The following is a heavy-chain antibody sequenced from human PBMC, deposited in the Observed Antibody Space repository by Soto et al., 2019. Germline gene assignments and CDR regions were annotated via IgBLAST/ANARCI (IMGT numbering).Heavy chain of an antibody. J-gene: IGHJ6*02. V-gene: IGHV1-69*06. CDR2: SIPILGTA. Sequence: QVQLVQSGAEVKKPWSSVKVSCKASGGTFSSYAISWVRQSPGQGREWMGGSIPILGTASYAQKFQGRVTITADKATSTASVELRSLRSEDQAVYYCARDGYSRPGDRLTYGMGVWGQGTTVTVSS. D-gene: IGHD3-16*01. CDR1: GGTFSSYA. CDR3: ARDGYSRPGDRLTYGMGV.